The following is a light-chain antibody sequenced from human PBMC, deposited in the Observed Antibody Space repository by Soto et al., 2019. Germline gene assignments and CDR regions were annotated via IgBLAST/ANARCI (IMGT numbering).Light chain of an antibody. CDR1: QSLVNSDGNTY. J-gene: IGKJ1*01. Sequence: DIVMTQSPLSLPVTLGQPASISCRSSQSLVNSDGNTYLSWVQQRAGQPPRLLIYKISNRFSGIPDRFSCSGAGTDLTLKISRFESEDVGVYYCMQATAFPRTFGQGTKVEI. CDR2: KIS. CDR3: MQATAFPRT. V-gene: IGKV2-24*01.